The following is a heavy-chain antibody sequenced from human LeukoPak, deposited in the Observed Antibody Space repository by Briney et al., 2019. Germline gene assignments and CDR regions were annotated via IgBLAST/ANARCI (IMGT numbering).Heavy chain of an antibody. CDR2: INHSGST. D-gene: IGHD3-10*01. CDR3: ARVRVRGVNDY. V-gene: IGHV4-34*01. CDR1: GGSFSGYY. Sequence: SETLSLTCAVYGGSFSGYYWSWIRQPPRKGLEWIGEINHSGSTNYNPSLKSRVTISVDTSKNQFSLKLSSVTAADTAVYYCARVRVRGVNDYWGQGTLVTVSS. J-gene: IGHJ4*02.